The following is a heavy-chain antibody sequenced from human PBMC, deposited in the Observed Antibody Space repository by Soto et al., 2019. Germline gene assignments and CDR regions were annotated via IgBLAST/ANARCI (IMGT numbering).Heavy chain of an antibody. J-gene: IGHJ4*02. Sequence: GSLRLSCAASGFTVSSNYMSWVRQAPGKGLEWVSVIYSGGSTYYADSVKGRFTISRDNSKNTLYLQMNSLRAEDTAVYYCATLASSSPGSFDYWGQGTLVTVS. V-gene: IGHV3-53*01. CDR1: GFTVSSNY. CDR2: IYSGGST. CDR3: ATLASSSPGSFDY. D-gene: IGHD6-6*01.